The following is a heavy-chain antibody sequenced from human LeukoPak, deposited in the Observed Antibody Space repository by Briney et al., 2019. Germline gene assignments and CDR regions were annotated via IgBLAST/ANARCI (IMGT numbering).Heavy chain of an antibody. V-gene: IGHV1-2*02. CDR1: GYPFSSFY. CDR3: AMDLRLFDY. J-gene: IGHJ4*02. D-gene: IGHD3-3*01. CDR2: INFSGGT. Sequence: ASVKVSCKASGYPFSSFYMLWLRQAPGQGLEWMGWINFSGGTQYAEKFRGRVTITRETSMATAYLELTSLTSDDTAVYYCAMDLRLFDYWGQGTLVTVSS.